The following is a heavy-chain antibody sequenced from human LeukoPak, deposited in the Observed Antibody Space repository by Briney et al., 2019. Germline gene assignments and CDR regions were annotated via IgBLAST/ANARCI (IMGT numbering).Heavy chain of an antibody. CDR3: ATRIGGGSSYYFDY. D-gene: IGHD6-6*01. Sequence: SETLSLTCTVSGGSIRSYYWSWIRQPTGKGLEWIGRIDTSGSTKYNPSLKSRVTMSVDTSKNQFSLKLGSVTAADTAVYYCATRIGGGSSYYFDYWGQGTLATVSS. CDR2: IDTSGST. CDR1: GGSIRSYY. V-gene: IGHV4-4*07. J-gene: IGHJ4*02.